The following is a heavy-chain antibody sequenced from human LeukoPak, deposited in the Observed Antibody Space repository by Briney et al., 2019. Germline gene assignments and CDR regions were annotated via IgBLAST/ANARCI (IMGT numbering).Heavy chain of an antibody. CDR3: ARYHYGYGY. V-gene: IGHV4-31*03. D-gene: IGHD3-10*01. CDR2: IYYSGST. J-gene: IGHJ4*02. CDR1: GGSISSGDYY. Sequence: SQTLPLTCTVSGGSISSGDYYWSWIRQHPGKGLEWIGYIYYSGSTYYNPSLESRVTISLDTSKNQFSLKLSSVTAADTAVYCCARYHYGYGYWGQGTLVTVSS.